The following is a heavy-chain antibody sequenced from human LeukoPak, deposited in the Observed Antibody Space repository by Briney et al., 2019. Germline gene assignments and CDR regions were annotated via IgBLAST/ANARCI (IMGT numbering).Heavy chain of an antibody. CDR1: GGSITSDNYY. CDR2: ISYSGNT. D-gene: IGHD1-26*01. J-gene: IGHJ6*03. V-gene: IGHV4-39*07. Sequence: SETLSLTCTVSGGSITSDNYYWNWIRQPPGKGLEWIGTISYSGNTYYNPSLKSRVTISVDTSKNQFSLKLSSVTAADTAVYYCARHSGTFYYYYYMDVWGKGTSVTVPS. CDR3: ARHSGTFYYYYYMDV.